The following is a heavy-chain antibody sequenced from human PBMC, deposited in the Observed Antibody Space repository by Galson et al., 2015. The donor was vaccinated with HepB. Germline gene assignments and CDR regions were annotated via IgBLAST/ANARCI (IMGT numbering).Heavy chain of an antibody. V-gene: IGHV1-69*13. Sequence: SVKVSCKVSGDTFSTYALHWVRQAPGQGLEWMGGIITVLGSTNYAQSFQGRVYISADESTSTAYMELSSLKSEDTAVYFCARDRGYSGSYGSGEYYYSGMDVWGQGTTVTVYS. CDR2: IITVLGST. J-gene: IGHJ6*02. D-gene: IGHD1-26*01. CDR1: GDTFSTYA. CDR3: ARDRGYSGSYGSGEYYYSGMDV.